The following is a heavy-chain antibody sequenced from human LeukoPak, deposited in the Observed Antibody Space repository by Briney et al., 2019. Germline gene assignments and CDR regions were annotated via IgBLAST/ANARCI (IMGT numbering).Heavy chain of an antibody. J-gene: IGHJ4*02. CDR2: IYPGDSDT. Sequence: GESLKISCKGSGYSFTSYWIGWVRQMSGKGLEWMGIIYPGDSDTRYSPPFQGQVTISADKSISTAYLQWSSLKASDTAMYYCARGDCSGGSCYDYFDYWGQGTLVTVSS. CDR3: ARGDCSGGSCYDYFDY. V-gene: IGHV5-51*01. CDR1: GYSFTSYW. D-gene: IGHD2-15*01.